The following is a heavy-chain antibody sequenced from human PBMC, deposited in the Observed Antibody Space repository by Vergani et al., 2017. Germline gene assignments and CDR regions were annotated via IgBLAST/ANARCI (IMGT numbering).Heavy chain of an antibody. CDR1: GYTFTSYY. CDR3: ARDRGVRGVIPYYYYYGMDV. CDR2: INPSGGST. V-gene: IGHV1-46*01. Sequence: QVQLVQSGAEVKKPGASVKVSCKASGYTFTSYYMHWVRQAPGQGLEWMGIINPSGGSTSYAQKFQSRVTMTRDTSTSTVYMELSSLRSEDTAVYYCARDRGVRGVIPYYYYYGMDVWGQGTTVTVSS. D-gene: IGHD3-10*01. J-gene: IGHJ6*02.